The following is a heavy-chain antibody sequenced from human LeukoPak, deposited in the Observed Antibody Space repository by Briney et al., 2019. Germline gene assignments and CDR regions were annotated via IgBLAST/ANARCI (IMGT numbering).Heavy chain of an antibody. J-gene: IGHJ5*02. CDR2: MYYSGST. CDR3: ARSLPVTAAGSNWFDP. Sequence: SETLSLTCIVSDGSISGYYWNWIRQPPGKGLEWIGYMYYSGSTNYNPSLKSRVTMSADTSRNHLSLKLSPVTAADTAVYYCARSLPVTAAGSNWFDPWGQGTLVTVSS. D-gene: IGHD6-13*01. CDR1: DGSISGYY. V-gene: IGHV4-59*01.